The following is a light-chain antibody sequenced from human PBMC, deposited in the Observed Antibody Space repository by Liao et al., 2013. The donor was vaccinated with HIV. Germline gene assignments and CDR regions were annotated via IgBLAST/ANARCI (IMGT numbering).Light chain of an antibody. CDR2: DDT. J-gene: IGLJ1*01. Sequence: SFELTQPPSVAVSPGQTATITCSGHKLGDKYVSWYHQKPGQSPVLVVYDDTKRPSGIPGRFSGSNSGNTATLTISGTQAMDEADYYCQAWDTSTAYVFGPGTRVTVL. CDR1: KLGDKY. CDR3: QAWDTSTAYV. V-gene: IGLV3-1*01.